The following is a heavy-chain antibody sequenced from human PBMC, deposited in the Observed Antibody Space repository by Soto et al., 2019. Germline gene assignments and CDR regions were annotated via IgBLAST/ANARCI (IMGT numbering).Heavy chain of an antibody. CDR2: IWYDGSNK. V-gene: IGHV3-33*06. CDR1: GFTFSSYG. D-gene: IGHD3-3*01. J-gene: IGHJ3*02. Sequence: GGSLRLSCAASGFTFSSYGMHWVRQAPGKGLEWVAVIWYDGSNKYYADSVKGRFTISRDNSKNTLYLQMNSLRAEDTAVYYCAKPTTRITIFGVVIPDAFDIWGQGTMVTVSS. CDR3: AKPTTRITIFGVVIPDAFDI.